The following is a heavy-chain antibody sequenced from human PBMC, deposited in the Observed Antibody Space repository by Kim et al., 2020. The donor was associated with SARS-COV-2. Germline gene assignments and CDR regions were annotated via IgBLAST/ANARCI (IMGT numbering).Heavy chain of an antibody. Sequence: GGSLRLSCAASGFTFNTYGMHWVRQTPNKGLEWVAVIWYDGSKAYYADSVKGRFTISRDNSENTLYLQINSLRAEDTARYFCARDLVAAAGVPNYLYNGMEMWGQGATVSFSS. CDR2: IWYDGSKA. CDR1: GFTFNTYG. D-gene: IGHD6-13*01. J-gene: IGHJ6*02. CDR3: ARDLVAAAGVPNYLYNGMEM. V-gene: IGHV3-33*01.